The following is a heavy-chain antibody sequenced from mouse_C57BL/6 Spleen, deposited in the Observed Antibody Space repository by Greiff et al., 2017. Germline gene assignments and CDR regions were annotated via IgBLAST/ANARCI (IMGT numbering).Heavy chain of an antibody. D-gene: IGHD3-3*01. CDR2: IYPGDGDT. V-gene: IGHV1-82*01. Sequence: QVQLQQSGPELVKPGASVKISCKASGYAFSSSWMHWVKQRPGKGLEWIGRIYPGDGDTKYTGTFKGKATLTADKSSNTAYMQLSSLTSEDSAVYFCARGRDCSFDDWGKGTTRTVSA. CDR3: ARGRDCSFDD. J-gene: IGHJ2*01. CDR1: GYAFSSSW.